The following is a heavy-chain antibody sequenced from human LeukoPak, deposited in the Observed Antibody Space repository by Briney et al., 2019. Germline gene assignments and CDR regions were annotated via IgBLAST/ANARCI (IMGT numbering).Heavy chain of an antibody. V-gene: IGHV3-23*01. CDR1: GFTFSSYA. Sequence: GGSLRLSCAASGFTFSSYAMSWVRQAPGKGLEWVSALSGSGGSTYYADSVKGRFTISRDNSKNTLYLQMNSLRAEDTAVYYCAKGPRVLLRYFDWLLHWGQGTLVTVSS. J-gene: IGHJ4*02. CDR2: LSGSGGST. D-gene: IGHD3-9*01. CDR3: AKGPRVLLRYFDWLLH.